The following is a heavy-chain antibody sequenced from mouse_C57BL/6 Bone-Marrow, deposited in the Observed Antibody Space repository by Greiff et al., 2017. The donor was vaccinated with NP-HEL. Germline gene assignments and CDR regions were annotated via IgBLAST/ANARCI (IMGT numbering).Heavy chain of an antibody. CDR2: IYPSDSET. Sequence: QVQLQQPGAELVRPGSSVKLSCKASGYTFTSYWMDWVKQRPGQGLEWIGNIYPSDSETHYNQKFKDKATLPVDTSSSTAYMQLSSLSSEVSAVYVCARWTFDCWGQGTTLTVSS. CDR3: ARWTFDC. J-gene: IGHJ2*01. CDR1: GYTFTSYW. V-gene: IGHV1-61*01.